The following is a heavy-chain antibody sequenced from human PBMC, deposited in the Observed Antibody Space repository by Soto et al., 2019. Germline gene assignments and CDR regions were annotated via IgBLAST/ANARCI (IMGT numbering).Heavy chain of an antibody. D-gene: IGHD6-13*01. CDR2: VYFSGST. V-gene: IGHV4-39*07. J-gene: IGHJ5*02. CDR3: ARAPSSSWFLSWFDP. Sequence: SETLSLTCIVSGASITSGSYYWGWIRQPPGKGLEWIGSVYFSGSTYYNPSLKSRVTISVDRSKNQFSLKLSSVTAADTAVYYCARAPSSSWFLSWFDPWGQGTLVTVSS. CDR1: GASITSGSYY.